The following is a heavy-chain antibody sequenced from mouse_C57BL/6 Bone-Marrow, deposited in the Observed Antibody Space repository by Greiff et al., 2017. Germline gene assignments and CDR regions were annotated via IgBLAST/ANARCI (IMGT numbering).Heavy chain of an antibody. CDR2: IRNKANGYTT. Sequence: EVQRVESGGGLVQPGASLRLSCAASGFTFTDYYMSWVRQPPGKAPAWLALIRNKANGYTTEYTASVKGRFTISRDNSQNILYLQMNTLRAEDSATYYCVKAVRVSWFAYWGQGTLVTVSA. CDR1: GFTFTDYY. CDR3: VKAVRVSWFAY. V-gene: IGHV7-4*01. J-gene: IGHJ3*01.